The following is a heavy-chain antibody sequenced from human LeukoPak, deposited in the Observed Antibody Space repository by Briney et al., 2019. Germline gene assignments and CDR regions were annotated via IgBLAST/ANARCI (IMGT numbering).Heavy chain of an antibody. V-gene: IGHV3-30*04. CDR1: GFTFSSYA. J-gene: IGHJ4*02. Sequence: GGSLRLSCAASGFTFSSYAMHWVRQAPGKGLEWVAVISYDGSNKYYADSVKGRFTISRDNSKNTLYLQMNSLRAEDTAVYYCAREPCYDYVWGSYRYPLDYWGQGTLVTVSS. CDR3: AREPCYDYVWGSYRYPLDY. D-gene: IGHD3-16*02. CDR2: ISYDGSNK.